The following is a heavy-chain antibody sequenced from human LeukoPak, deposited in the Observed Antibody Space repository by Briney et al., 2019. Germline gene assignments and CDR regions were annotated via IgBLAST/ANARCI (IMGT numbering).Heavy chain of an antibody. CDR2: IFYSGTT. D-gene: IGHD3-3*01. V-gene: IGHV4-39*01. J-gene: IGHJ5*02. Sequence: PSETLSLTCSVAGGSISSSNHYWGWIRQPPGKGLEWIGHIFYSGTTYYNPSLKSRVTISVDTSKNQFSLKLTSVTATDTAFYYCARRVGVVTGNWFDPWGQGALVTVSS. CDR1: GGSISSSNHY. CDR3: ARRVGVVTGNWFDP.